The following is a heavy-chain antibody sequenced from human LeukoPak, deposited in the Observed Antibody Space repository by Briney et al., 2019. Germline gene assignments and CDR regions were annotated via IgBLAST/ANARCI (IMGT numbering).Heavy chain of an antibody. CDR2: INPNGGST. CDR1: GYTFTSYY. CDR3: ARRGSQLNFDY. V-gene: IGHV1-46*01. J-gene: IGHJ4*02. D-gene: IGHD5-18*01. Sequence: ASXKVSCKASGYTFTSYYMHWVRQAPGQGLEWMGIINPNGGSTSYAQKFQGRVTMTRDTSTSTVYMDLSSLRSEDTAVYYCARRGSQLNFDYWGQGTLVIVSS.